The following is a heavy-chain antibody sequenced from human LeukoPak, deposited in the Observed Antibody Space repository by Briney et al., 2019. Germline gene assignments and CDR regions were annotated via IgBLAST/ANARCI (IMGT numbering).Heavy chain of an antibody. J-gene: IGHJ4*02. CDR1: GLTFNTYW. Sequence: GGSLRLSCAAYGLTFNTYWMNWVRQAPGKGLEWVANASPDGNEKYYADFVKGRFSIFRDNANSILYLQMNSLRGEDTAVYYCLPGKGYWGQGTLVTVSS. CDR3: LPGKGY. V-gene: IGHV3-7*01. D-gene: IGHD4-23*01. CDR2: ASPDGNEK.